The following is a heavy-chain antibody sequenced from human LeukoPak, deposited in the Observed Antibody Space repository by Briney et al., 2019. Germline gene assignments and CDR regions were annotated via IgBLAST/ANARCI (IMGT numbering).Heavy chain of an antibody. Sequence: GGSLRLSCAASGFTFSKYWLHWVRQPPGRGLVWLARINPDDKSTSYADSVKGRFTISIDDAKETLFLQMNSLTAEDTAVYYCLTIVETPIDAFDIWGQGAMVTVSS. CDR1: GFTFSKYW. J-gene: IGHJ3*02. D-gene: IGHD4-23*01. CDR2: INPDDKST. CDR3: LTIVETPIDAFDI. V-gene: IGHV3-74*01.